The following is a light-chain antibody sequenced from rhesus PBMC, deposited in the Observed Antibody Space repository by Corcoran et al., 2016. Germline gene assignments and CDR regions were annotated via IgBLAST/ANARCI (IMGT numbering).Light chain of an antibody. Sequence: DVLLTQSPLSLPVTLGQPASISCRSSQSLVHSDGKTYLSWLHQKPGQPPRRLIYQVSNRDYGVPDRFSGSGAGTDFTLKIRSVEAGDVGVYYCMQGTHWPLTFGGGTKVDLK. V-gene: IGKV2S9*01. CDR1: QSLVHSDGKTY. CDR3: MQGTHWPLT. J-gene: IGKJ4*01. CDR2: QVS.